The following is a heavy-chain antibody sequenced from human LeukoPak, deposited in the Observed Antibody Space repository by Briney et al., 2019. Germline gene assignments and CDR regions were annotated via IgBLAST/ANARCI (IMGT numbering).Heavy chain of an antibody. CDR1: GFTFNKAW. J-gene: IGHJ4*02. CDR3: TEGLGLTNDDS. V-gene: IGHV3-15*01. Sequence: GGSLRLSCGASGFTFNKAWMSWVRQTPGKGLEWVGRIKENSVGGTIDYAAPVQGRFTISRDDSKNTVYLEMNSLKTEDTAVYYCTEGLGLTNDDSWGQGTLVTVSS. D-gene: IGHD2-8*01. CDR2: IKENSVGGTI.